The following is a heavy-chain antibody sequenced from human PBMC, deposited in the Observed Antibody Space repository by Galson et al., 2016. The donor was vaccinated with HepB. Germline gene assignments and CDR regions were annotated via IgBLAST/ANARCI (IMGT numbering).Heavy chain of an antibody. CDR1: GFSLSANGMS. CDR2: IDWDDDK. CDR3: VRSRRFVTYYFDH. J-gene: IGHJ4*02. D-gene: IGHD3-10*01. V-gene: IGHV2-70*01. Sequence: PALVKPTQTLTLTCTFSGFSLSANGMSVSWIRQPPGKALEWLALIDWDDDKFYNTSLRTRLTISKDSSKNQVLLTMTDMDPVDTATYYCVRSRRFVTYYFDHWGQGTLVTVSS.